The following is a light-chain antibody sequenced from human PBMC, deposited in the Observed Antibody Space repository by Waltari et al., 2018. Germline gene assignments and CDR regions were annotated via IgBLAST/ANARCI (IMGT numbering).Light chain of an antibody. CDR3: AAWDDSLSGRYVV. CDR2: RNN. V-gene: IGLV1-47*01. CDR1: RSNIGSNY. Sequence: QSVLTQPPSASGTPGQRVTISCSGSRSNIGSNYVFWYQPLPGTAPKLLIYRNNQRPSGVPDRFSGSKSGTSASLAISGLRSEDEADYYCAAWDDSLSGRYVVFGGGTKLTVL. J-gene: IGLJ2*01.